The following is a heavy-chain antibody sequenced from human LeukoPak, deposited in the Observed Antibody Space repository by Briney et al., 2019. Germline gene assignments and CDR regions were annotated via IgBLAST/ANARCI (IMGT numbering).Heavy chain of an antibody. CDR3: ARGSPGSYYYGMDV. V-gene: IGHV3-21*01. CDR2: ISSSSSYI. J-gene: IGHJ6*02. Sequence: GGSLRLSCAASGFTVNSNYMSWVRQAPGKGLEWVSSISSSSSYIYYADSMKGRFTISRDNAKNSLYLQMNSLRAEDTAVYYCARGSPGSYYYGMDVWGQGTTVTVSS. D-gene: IGHD2-15*01. CDR1: GFTVNSNY.